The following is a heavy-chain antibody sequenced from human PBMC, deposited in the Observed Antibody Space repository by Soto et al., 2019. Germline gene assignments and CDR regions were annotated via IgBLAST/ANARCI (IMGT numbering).Heavy chain of an antibody. V-gene: IGHV3-23*01. CDR1: GFTFSSYA. D-gene: IGHD4-17*01. J-gene: IGHJ6*03. CDR2: ISGSGSST. CDR3: AKTPTYGDYVSYYYYMDV. Sequence: GSLRLSCAASGFTFSSYAMSWVRQAPGKGLEWVSAISGSGSSTYYADSVKGRFTISRDNSKNTLYLQMNSLRAEDTAVYYCAKTPTYGDYVSYYYYMDVWGKGTTVTVSS.